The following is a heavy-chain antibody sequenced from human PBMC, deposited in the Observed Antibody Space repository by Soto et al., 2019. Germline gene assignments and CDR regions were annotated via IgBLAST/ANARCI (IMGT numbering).Heavy chain of an antibody. D-gene: IGHD6-13*01. CDR3: ARAAGIAAAGPYYYYYYMDV. J-gene: IGHJ6*03. Sequence: ASETLSLTCTVSGGSISSYYWSWIRQPPGKGLEWIGYIYYCGSTNYNPSLKSRVTISVDTSKNQFSLKLSSVTAADTAVYYCARAAGIAAAGPYYYYYYMDVWGKGTTVTVSS. V-gene: IGHV4-59*01. CDR1: GGSISSYY. CDR2: IYYCGST.